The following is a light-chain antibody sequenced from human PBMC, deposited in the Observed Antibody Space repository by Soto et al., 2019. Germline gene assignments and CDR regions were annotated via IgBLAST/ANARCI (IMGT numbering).Light chain of an antibody. Sequence: DRVLTQSPDSLAVSMGERATINCKSSQSVIYSANNKNCLAWYQQKPGQPPKLLIYWASTRESGVPDRFSGSGSGTDFTLTISSLQAEDVAVYYCQQYLAIPRTFGQGTKVDIK. CDR1: QSVIYSANNKNC. CDR3: QQYLAIPRT. CDR2: WAS. V-gene: IGKV4-1*01. J-gene: IGKJ1*01.